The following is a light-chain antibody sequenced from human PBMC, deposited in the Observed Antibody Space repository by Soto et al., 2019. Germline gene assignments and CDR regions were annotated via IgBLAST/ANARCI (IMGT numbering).Light chain of an antibody. CDR2: DVS. V-gene: IGLV2-11*01. J-gene: IGLJ1*01. CDR3: CSYAGSYTYV. Sequence: QSVLTQPRSVSGSPGQSVTISCTGTSSVVGGYNYVSWYQQHPGKAPKLMIYDVSKRPSGVPDRFSGSKSGNTASLTISGLQVGDEADYYCCSYAGSYTYVFGTGTKVTV. CDR1: SSVVGGYNY.